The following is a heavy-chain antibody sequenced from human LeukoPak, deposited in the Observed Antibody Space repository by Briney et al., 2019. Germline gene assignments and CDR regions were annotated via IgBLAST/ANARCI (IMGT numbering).Heavy chain of an antibody. CDR2: ISSSGSTI. J-gene: IGHJ5*02. Sequence: GGSLRLSCAASGFAFRNYEMNWGRQAPGKGLEWVSYISSSGSTIYYAEFVKGRFTISRDNAKNSLYLQMNSLRAEDTAVYYCAKDLGYCSGGSCYENENWFDPWGQGTLVTVSS. CDR3: AKDLGYCSGGSCYENENWFDP. D-gene: IGHD2-15*01. CDR1: GFAFRNYE. V-gene: IGHV3-48*03.